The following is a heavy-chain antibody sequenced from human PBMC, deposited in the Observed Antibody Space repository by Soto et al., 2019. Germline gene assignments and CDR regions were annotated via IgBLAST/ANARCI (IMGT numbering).Heavy chain of an antibody. CDR3: ATRIDGSTYYFDY. Sequence: PSETLSLTCTVSGGSISSYYWSWIRQPPGKGLEWIGYIYYSGSTNYNPSLKSRVSVSVDTSKNQFSLNLRSVTAADTAVYYCATRIDGSTYYFDYSGPATLVTLSS. CDR2: IYYSGST. D-gene: IGHD5-12*01. CDR1: GGSISSYY. V-gene: IGHV4-59*08. J-gene: IGHJ4*02.